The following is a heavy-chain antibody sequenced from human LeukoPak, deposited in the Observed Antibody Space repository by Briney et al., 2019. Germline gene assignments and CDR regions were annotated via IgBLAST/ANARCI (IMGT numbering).Heavy chain of an antibody. J-gene: IGHJ6*03. Sequence: SETLSLTYAVYGGSFSGYYWSWIRQPPGKGLEWIGEINHSGSTNYNPSLKSRVTISVDTSKNQFSLKLSSVTAADTAVYYCARGRQLLRFLEWLPTDYYMDVWGKGTTVTVSS. D-gene: IGHD3-3*01. CDR1: GGSFSGYY. CDR3: ARGRQLLRFLEWLPTDYYMDV. CDR2: INHSGST. V-gene: IGHV4-34*01.